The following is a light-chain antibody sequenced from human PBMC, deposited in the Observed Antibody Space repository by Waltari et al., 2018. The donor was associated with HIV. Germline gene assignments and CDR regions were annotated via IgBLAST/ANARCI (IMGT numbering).Light chain of an antibody. J-gene: IGKJ4*01. Sequence: DIVLTQSPATLSLSPGERATLSCRASQSVGYYLAWYQQKPGQAPRLLIYDASNRATGIPARFSGSGSGTDFTHTISSLEPEDFAVYYCQQRSNWPLTFGGGTKVEIK. V-gene: IGKV3-11*01. CDR2: DAS. CDR1: QSVGYY. CDR3: QQRSNWPLT.